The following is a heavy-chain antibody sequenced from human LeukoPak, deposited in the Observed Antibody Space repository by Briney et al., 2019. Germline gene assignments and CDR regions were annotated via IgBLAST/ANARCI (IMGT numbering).Heavy chain of an antibody. J-gene: IGHJ4*02. D-gene: IGHD3-9*01. CDR1: GFTFSSYW. CDR2: IKQDGSEK. V-gene: IGHV3-7*01. CDR3: ARDLVPYYDILTGYWGY. Sequence: PGGSLRLSCAASGFTFSSYWMSWVRQAPGKGLEWVANIKQDGSEKYYVDSVKGRFTISRGNAKNSLYLQMNSLRAEDTAVYYCARDLVPYYDILTGYWGYWGQGTLVTVSS.